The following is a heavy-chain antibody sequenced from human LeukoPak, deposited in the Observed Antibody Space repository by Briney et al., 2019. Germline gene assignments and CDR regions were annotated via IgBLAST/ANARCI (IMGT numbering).Heavy chain of an antibody. V-gene: IGHV1-2*02. CDR2: INPNSGGT. J-gene: IGHJ6*03. D-gene: IGHD6-19*01. CDR3: ARDWLPTLYYMDV. CDR1: GYTFTGYY. Sequence: APVKVSCKASGYTFTGYYMHWVRQAPGQGLEWMGWINPNSGGTNYAQKFQGRVTMTRDTSISTAYMELSRLRSDDTAVYYCARDWLPTLYYMDVWGKGTTVTISS.